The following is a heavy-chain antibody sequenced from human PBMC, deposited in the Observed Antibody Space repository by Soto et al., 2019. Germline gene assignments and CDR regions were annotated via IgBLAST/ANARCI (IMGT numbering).Heavy chain of an antibody. D-gene: IGHD3-22*01. CDR2: FDPEDGET. J-gene: IGHJ4*02. Sequence: ASVTVSRQVSRYTLTELSLHWVRPAPGRGLEWMGGFDPEDGETIYAQKFQGRVTMTEDTSTDTAYMELSSLRSEDTAVYYCATVSLYSSGYSTPLDYWGQGTLVTVSS. V-gene: IGHV1-24*01. CDR1: RYTLTELS. CDR3: ATVSLYSSGYSTPLDY.